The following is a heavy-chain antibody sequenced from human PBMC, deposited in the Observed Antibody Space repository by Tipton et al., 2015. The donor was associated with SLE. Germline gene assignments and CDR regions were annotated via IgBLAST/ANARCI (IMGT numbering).Heavy chain of an antibody. V-gene: IGHV3-9*01. J-gene: IGHJ4*02. Sequence: SLRLSCAVSGFTFDDSVHDSAMHWVRQVPGKGLEWVSGISWNGDSTHYADSVKGRFIISRNNARKSLFLQMNSLRPEDAALYYCVKDMDCFGSKSTLEYWREGSLVTVSS. D-gene: IGHD2-21*02. CDR1: GFTFDDSVHDSA. CDR3: VKDMDCFGSKSTLEY. CDR2: ISWNGDST.